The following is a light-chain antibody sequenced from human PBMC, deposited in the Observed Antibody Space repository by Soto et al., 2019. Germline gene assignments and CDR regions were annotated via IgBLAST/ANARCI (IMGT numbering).Light chain of an antibody. CDR2: GAS. Sequence: DMVLTKSPVTLSLSPGERATLSCRASQSVSSSYLAWYQQNPGQAPRLLIYGASSRATGIPARFSGSGSGTEFTLTISSLQSEDFAVYYCQQYNNWPPWTFGQGTMV. J-gene: IGKJ1*01. V-gene: IGKV3-15*01. CDR3: QQYNNWPPWT. CDR1: QSVSSSY.